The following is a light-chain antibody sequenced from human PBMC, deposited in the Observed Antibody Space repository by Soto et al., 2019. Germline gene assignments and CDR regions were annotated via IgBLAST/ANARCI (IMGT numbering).Light chain of an antibody. CDR3: AARDDSLNICV. J-gene: IGLJ1*01. V-gene: IGLV1-44*01. CDR1: SSNIGGRA. CDR2: SNN. Sequence: QSVLTQPPSASGTPGQSVTISCSGSSSNIGGRAASWYQQLPGTAPKLLINSNNQRPSGVPDRFSGSKSGTSASLAISGLQSGDEADYYCAARDDSLNICVFGTGTKVTVL.